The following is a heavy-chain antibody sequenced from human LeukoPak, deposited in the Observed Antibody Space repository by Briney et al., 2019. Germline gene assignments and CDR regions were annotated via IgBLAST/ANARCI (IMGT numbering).Heavy chain of an antibody. V-gene: IGHV3-73*01. CDR1: GLTFSGSA. Sequence: GGSLRLSCAASGLTFSGSAMHWVRQASGKGLEWVGRIRSKANNYATAYAASLKDRFTISRDDSRNTAYLQMNSVKAEDTAVYYCTRTYSGSYCDYWGQGTLVTVSS. J-gene: IGHJ4*02. CDR3: TRTYSGSYCDY. CDR2: IRSKANNYAT. D-gene: IGHD1-26*01.